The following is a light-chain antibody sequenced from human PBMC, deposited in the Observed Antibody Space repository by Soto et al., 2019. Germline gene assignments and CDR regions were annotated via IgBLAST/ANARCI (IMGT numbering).Light chain of an antibody. J-gene: IGKJ1*01. CDR2: GAS. V-gene: IGKV3-15*01. CDR1: QSVSSN. CDR3: QQYNNWPPWT. Sequence: EIVMTQSPATLSVSPGERATLSCRASQSVSSNLAWFQQKPGQAPRLLIYGASTRATGIPARFSGSGSGTEFTLAVGSLQSEDFAVYYCQQYNNWPPWTFAQGTKVEIK.